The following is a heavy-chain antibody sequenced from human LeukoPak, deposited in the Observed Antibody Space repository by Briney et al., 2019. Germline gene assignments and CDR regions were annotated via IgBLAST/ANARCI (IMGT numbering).Heavy chain of an antibody. J-gene: IGHJ4*02. CDR2: IIPIFGTA. CDR3: ARVPGPGSGTYYTFDY. V-gene: IGHV1-69*01. CDR1: GGTFSSYA. Sequence: ASVKVSCKASGGTFSSYAISWVRQAPGQGPEWMGGIIPIFGTANYAQKFQGRVTITADESTSTAYMELSSLRSEDTAVYYCARVPGPGSGTYYTFDYWGKGTLVTVSS. D-gene: IGHD3-10*01.